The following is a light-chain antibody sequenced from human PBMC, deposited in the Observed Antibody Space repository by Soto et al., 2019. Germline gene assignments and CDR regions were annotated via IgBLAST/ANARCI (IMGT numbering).Light chain of an antibody. CDR3: QQYGSPPRT. CDR2: GAS. V-gene: IGKV3-20*01. J-gene: IGKJ1*01. CDR1: QSIRSNY. Sequence: EIVLTQSPGTLSLSPGERATLSCRAIQSIRSNYVAWYQQKPGQGPRLLIYGASSRATSIPDRFSGSGSGTDFTLIISRLKPEDFAMYYCQQYGSPPRTFGQGTKADIK.